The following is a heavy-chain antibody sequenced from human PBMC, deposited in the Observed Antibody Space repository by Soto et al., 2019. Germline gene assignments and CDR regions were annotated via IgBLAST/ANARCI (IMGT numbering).Heavy chain of an antibody. V-gene: IGHV1-69*12. CDR1: GGTFRSYA. CDR2: IIPIFGTA. Sequence: QVQLVQSGAEVKKPGSSVKVSCKASGGTFRSYAISWVRQAPGQGLEWMGGIIPIFGTANYAQKFQGRVTITADESTSTAYMELSSLRSEDTAVYYCAVRKSIVAAGSYYGMDVWGQGTTVTVSS. D-gene: IGHD6-13*01. J-gene: IGHJ6*02. CDR3: AVRKSIVAAGSYYGMDV.